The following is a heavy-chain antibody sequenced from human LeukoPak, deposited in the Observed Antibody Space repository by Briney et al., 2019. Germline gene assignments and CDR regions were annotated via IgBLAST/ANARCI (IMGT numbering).Heavy chain of an antibody. J-gene: IGHJ6*03. Sequence: GRSLRLSRAASGLTFSSYGMHWVRQAPGNWLEWVAYIKYDGSNEQYAHSVEGRFRISRDSSKNILYLQMNSLRAEDTAVYYCAKDRCSNGIGCYYYYMDVWGKGTTVTISS. CDR1: GLTFSSYG. V-gene: IGHV3-30*02. D-gene: IGHD2-8*01. CDR3: AKDRCSNGIGCYYYYMDV. CDR2: IKYDGSNE.